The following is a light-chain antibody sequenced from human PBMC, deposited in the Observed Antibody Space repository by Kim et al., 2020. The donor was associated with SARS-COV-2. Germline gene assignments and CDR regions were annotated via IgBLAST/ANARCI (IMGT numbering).Light chain of an antibody. CDR3: SLWYGGLSGCV. CDR1: SSNIAKYN. J-gene: IGLJ3*02. V-gene: IGLV1-47*01. CDR2: ANN. Sequence: QSVLTQPPSVSGTPGQRVTISCSGSSSNIAKYNVCWYQQLPGTAPKLLIYANNHRPSGVPDRFSASTSGTTASLATSGLRSEDEADYYCSLWYGGLSGCVFGGGTKVTVL.